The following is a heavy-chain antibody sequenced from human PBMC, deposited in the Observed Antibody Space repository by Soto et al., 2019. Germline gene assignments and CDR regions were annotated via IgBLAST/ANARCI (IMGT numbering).Heavy chain of an antibody. CDR2: ISTDGSIT. J-gene: IGHJ4*02. CDR1: GFTFSTYW. Sequence: EVQLVESGGGLVQPGGSLRLSCAASGFTFSTYWMYWLRQVPGKGLMWVSRISTDGSITAYADSVKGRFTVSRDNAKNTLYLQMNSLRADDTAVYYCARNIDGVDYWGQGTLVTVSS. V-gene: IGHV3-74*01. CDR3: ARNIDGVDY.